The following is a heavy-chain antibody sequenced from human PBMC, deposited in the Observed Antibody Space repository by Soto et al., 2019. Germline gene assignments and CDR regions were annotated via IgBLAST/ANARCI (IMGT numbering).Heavy chain of an antibody. CDR3: ARHPGYCTGTSCYGYYTMDV. D-gene: IGHD2-2*01. CDR1: GGSFSGYY. Sequence: PEETLSLTCAVYGGSFSGYYWSWIRQPPGKGLEWIGEINHSGSTNYNPSLKSRVTISVDTSKNQFSLMLSSVTAADTAVYYCARHPGYCTGTSCYGYYTMDVWGQGTTVTVSS. CDR2: INHSGST. V-gene: IGHV4-34*01. J-gene: IGHJ6*02.